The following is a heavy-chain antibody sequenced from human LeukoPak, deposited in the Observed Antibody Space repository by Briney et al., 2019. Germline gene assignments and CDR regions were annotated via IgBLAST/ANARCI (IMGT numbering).Heavy chain of an antibody. V-gene: IGHV1-18*01. J-gene: IGHJ4*02. D-gene: IGHD6-6*01. CDR1: GYTFTSYG. Sequence: EASVKVSCKASGYTFTSYGISWVRQAPGQGLEWMGWISPHNGNTNYAQKLQGRVTMTTDTSTSTAYMELRSLRSDDTAVYYCARELPRSGSSFRFFDYWGQGTLVTVSS. CDR2: ISPHNGNT. CDR3: ARELPRSGSSFRFFDY.